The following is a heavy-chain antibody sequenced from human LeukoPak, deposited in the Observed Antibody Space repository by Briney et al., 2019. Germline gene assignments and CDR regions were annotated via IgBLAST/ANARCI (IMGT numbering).Heavy chain of an antibody. CDR2: IYYSGST. CDR1: GGSISSSSYY. Sequence: SETLSLTCTVSGGSISSSSYYWGWIRQPPGKGLEWIGSIYYSGSTYYNPSLKSRVTISVDTSKNTFSLKLSSVTAADTAVYYCAGTIINYYDSSGYDRYYYYGMDVWGQGTTVTVSS. D-gene: IGHD3-22*01. J-gene: IGHJ6*02. CDR3: AGTIINYYDSSGYDRYYYYGMDV. V-gene: IGHV4-39*01.